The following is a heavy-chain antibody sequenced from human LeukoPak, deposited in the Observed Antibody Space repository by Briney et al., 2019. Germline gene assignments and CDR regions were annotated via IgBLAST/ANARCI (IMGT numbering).Heavy chain of an antibody. Sequence: SETLSLTCTVSGGSISSSSYYWGWIRQPPGKGLEWIGSIYYSGSTYYNPSLKSRVTISVDTSKNQFSLKLSSVTAADTAVYYCARHGSWYYFDYWGQGTLVTVSS. J-gene: IGHJ4*02. CDR3: ARHGSWYYFDY. CDR1: GGSISSSSYY. CDR2: IYYSGST. D-gene: IGHD6-13*01. V-gene: IGHV4-39*01.